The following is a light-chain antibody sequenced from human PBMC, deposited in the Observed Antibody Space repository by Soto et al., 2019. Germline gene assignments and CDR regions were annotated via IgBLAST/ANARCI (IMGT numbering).Light chain of an antibody. Sequence: QSALTQPASVSGSPGQSITISCTGTSSDVGGYNYVSWYQQHPGKAPKVMIYEVSNRPSGVSNRFSGSKSGNTASLTNSGLQAEDEADYYCSSYTSSSTTVFGGGTKLTVL. V-gene: IGLV2-14*01. CDR2: EVS. J-gene: IGLJ2*01. CDR3: SSYTSSSTTV. CDR1: SSDVGGYNY.